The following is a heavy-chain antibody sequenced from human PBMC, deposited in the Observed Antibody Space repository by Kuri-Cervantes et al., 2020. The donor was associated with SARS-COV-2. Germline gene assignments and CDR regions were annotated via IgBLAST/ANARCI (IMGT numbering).Heavy chain of an antibody. V-gene: IGHV1-69*06. J-gene: IGHJ6*03. CDR3: ATGTTVTTGVYYYYYMDV. CDR2: IIPIFGTA. Sequence: SVKVSCKASRGTFSSYAISWVRQAPGQGLEWMGGIIPIFGTANYAQKFQGRVTMTEDTSTDAAYMELSSLRSEDTAVYYCATGTTVTTGVYYYYYMDVWGKGTTVTVSS. CDR1: RGTFSSYA. D-gene: IGHD4-17*01.